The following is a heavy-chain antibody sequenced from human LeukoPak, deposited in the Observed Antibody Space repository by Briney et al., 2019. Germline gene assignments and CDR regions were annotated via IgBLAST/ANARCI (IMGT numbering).Heavy chain of an antibody. Sequence: SETLSLTCTVSGGSISSSSYYWGWIRQPPGKGLEWIGSIYYSGSIYYNPSLKSRVTISVDTSKNQFSLKLSSVTAADTAVYYCTRLITMVRGVKFAFDIWGQGTMVTVSS. J-gene: IGHJ3*02. CDR3: TRLITMVRGVKFAFDI. CDR2: IYYSGSI. V-gene: IGHV4-39*01. D-gene: IGHD3-10*01. CDR1: GGSISSSSYY.